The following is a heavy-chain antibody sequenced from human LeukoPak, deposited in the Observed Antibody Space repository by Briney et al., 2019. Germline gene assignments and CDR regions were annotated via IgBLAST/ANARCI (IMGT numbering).Heavy chain of an antibody. J-gene: IGHJ4*02. Sequence: ASVRVSCKASGYTFTSYAMNWVRQAPGQGLEWMGWINTNTGNPTYAQGFTGRFVFPLDTSVSMAYLQISSLKAEDTAVYYCARGWPVVHNTEMEGGDYWGQGTLVTVSS. V-gene: IGHV7-4-1*04. CDR3: ARGWPVVHNTEMEGGDY. CDR2: INTNTGNP. D-gene: IGHD5-18*01. CDR1: GYTFTSYA.